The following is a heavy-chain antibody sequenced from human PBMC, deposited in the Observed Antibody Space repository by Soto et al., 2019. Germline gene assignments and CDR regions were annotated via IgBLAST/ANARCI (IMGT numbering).Heavy chain of an antibody. CDR3: AKDLNPFDY. V-gene: IGHV3-23*01. CDR2: ISISGGNT. CDR1: GFTFINHV. J-gene: IGHJ4*02. Sequence: PGGSLRLSCAASGFTFINHVMIWVRQPPGKGLEWVSSISISGGNTYYADSVKGRFTISRDNPQNTLYLQMNSLRAEDTAVYYCAKDLNPFDYWGPGTLVTVSS.